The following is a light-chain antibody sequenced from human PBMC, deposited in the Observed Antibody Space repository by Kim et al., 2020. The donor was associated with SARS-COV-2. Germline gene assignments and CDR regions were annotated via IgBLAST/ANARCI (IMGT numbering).Light chain of an antibody. CDR2: QDT. V-gene: IGLV3-1*01. CDR3: QAWDSSTGVV. J-gene: IGLJ2*01. CDR1: ELGDKF. Sequence: SYELTQPPSVSVSPGQTATITCSGDELGDKFVCWYQQKPGQSPVLLMYQDTKRPSGIPGRFSGLNSGDTATLTISGTQAMDEADYFCQAWDSSTGVVFGGGTQLTVL.